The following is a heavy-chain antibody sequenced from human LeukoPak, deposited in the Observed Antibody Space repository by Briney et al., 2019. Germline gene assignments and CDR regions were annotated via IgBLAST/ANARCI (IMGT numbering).Heavy chain of an antibody. Sequence: ASVKVSCKASGYTFTSYGISWVRQAPGQGLEWMGWISAYNGNTNYAQKLQGRVTMTTDTSTSTAYMELRSLRSDDTAVYYCARDSGMGYDILTGYYNVEGSALDYWGQGTLVTVSS. CDR3: ARDSGMGYDILTGYYNVEGSALDY. CDR1: GYTFTSYG. V-gene: IGHV1-18*01. CDR2: ISAYNGNT. J-gene: IGHJ4*02. D-gene: IGHD3-9*01.